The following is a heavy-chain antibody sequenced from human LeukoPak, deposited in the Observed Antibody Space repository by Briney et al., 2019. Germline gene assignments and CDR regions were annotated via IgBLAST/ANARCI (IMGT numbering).Heavy chain of an antibody. J-gene: IGHJ4*02. CDR2: IIPIFGTA. CDR3: ARESSYYDFWSGYFRTLSFDY. D-gene: IGHD3-3*01. CDR1: GGTFSSYA. V-gene: IGHV1-69*01. Sequence: SVKVSCKASGGTFSSYAISWVRQAPGQGLEWMGGIIPIFGTANYAQKFQGRITITADESTSTAYMELSSLRSEDTAVYYCARESSYYDFWSGYFRTLSFDYWGQGTLVTVSS.